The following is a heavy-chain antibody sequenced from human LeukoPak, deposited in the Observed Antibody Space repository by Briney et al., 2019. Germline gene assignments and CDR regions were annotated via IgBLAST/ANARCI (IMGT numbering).Heavy chain of an antibody. CDR1: GGSFSGYY. J-gene: IGHJ3*02. CDR2: INHSGST. Sequence: PSETLSLTCAVYGGSFSGYYCSWIRQPPGKGLDWIGEINHSGSTNYNPSLKSRVTISVDTSKNQCSLKLSSVTAADTAVYYCARGGTMVRGVRTTRAFDIWGQGTMVTVSS. D-gene: IGHD3-10*01. CDR3: ARGGTMVRGVRTTRAFDI. V-gene: IGHV4-34*01.